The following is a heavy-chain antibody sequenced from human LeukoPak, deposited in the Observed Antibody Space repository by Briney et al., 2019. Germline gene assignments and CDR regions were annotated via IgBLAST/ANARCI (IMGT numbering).Heavy chain of an antibody. CDR3: ARGRGWYGN. D-gene: IGHD6-19*01. Sequence: SETLSLTCAVYGGSFSGYYWSWIRQPPGKGLEWTGEINHSGSTNYNPSLKSRVTISVDTSKNQFSLKLSSVTAADTAVYYCARGRGWYGNWGQGTLVTVSS. CDR1: GGSFSGYY. V-gene: IGHV4-34*01. J-gene: IGHJ4*02. CDR2: INHSGST.